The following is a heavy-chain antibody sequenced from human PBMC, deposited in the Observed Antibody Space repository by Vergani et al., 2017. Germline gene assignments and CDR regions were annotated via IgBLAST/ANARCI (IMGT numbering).Heavy chain of an antibody. J-gene: IGHJ6*03. CDR3: ARAVHRFLYYYYYMYV. D-gene: IGHD3-10*01. CDR1: GYTFTSYD. CDR2: MNPNSGNT. Sequence: QVQLVQSGAEVKKPGASVKVSCKASGYTFTSYDINWVRQSTGQGLEWMGWMNPNSGNTGYAQKFQGRVTMTRNTSISTAYMELSSLRSEDTAVYYCARAVHRFLYYYYYMYVWGKGTTVTVSS. V-gene: IGHV1-8*01.